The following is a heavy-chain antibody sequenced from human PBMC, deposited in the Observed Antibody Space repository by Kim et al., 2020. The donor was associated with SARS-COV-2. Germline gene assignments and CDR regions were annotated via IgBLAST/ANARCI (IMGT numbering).Heavy chain of an antibody. Sequence: YYADSVKGRFTISRDNSKNTLYLQMNSLRAEDTAVYYCAKQPSGSYPFDYWGQGTLVTVSS. CDR3: AKQPSGSYPFDY. J-gene: IGHJ4*02. D-gene: IGHD1-26*01. V-gene: IGHV3-23*01.